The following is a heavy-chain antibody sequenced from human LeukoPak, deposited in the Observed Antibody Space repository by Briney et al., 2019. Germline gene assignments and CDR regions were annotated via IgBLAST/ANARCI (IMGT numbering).Heavy chain of an antibody. CDR3: ARSYSSSWDFDY. Sequence: ASVKVSCKASGYTFTGYYMHWVRQAPGQGLEWMGWINPNSGGTNYAQKFQGRVTMTRNTSISTAYMELSSLRSEDTAVYYCARSYSSSWDFDYWGQGTLVTVSS. V-gene: IGHV1-2*02. J-gene: IGHJ4*02. CDR2: INPNSGGT. CDR1: GYTFTGYY. D-gene: IGHD6-13*01.